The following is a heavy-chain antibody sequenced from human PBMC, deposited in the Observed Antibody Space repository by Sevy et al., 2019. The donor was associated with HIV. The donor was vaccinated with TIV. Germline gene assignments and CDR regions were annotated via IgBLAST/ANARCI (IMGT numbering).Heavy chain of an antibody. V-gene: IGHV4-59*08. J-gene: IGHJ4*02. Sequence: SETLSLTCIVSGGSFTSDYWSWIRQPPGKGLEWIGYLYNRGSTTYNPSFKSRVTISVDTSKKQLYLKLNSVTAADTAVYYCARQYSSSFGIDYWGQGTRVTVSS. D-gene: IGHD6-6*01. CDR1: GGSFTSDY. CDR2: LYNRGST. CDR3: ARQYSSSFGIDY.